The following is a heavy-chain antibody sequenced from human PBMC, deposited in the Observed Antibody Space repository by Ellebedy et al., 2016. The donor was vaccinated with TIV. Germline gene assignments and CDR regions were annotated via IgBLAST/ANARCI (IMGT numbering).Heavy chain of an antibody. J-gene: IGHJ3*01. D-gene: IGHD1-26*01. CDR2: ISKQGSAQ. CDR1: GFTFNSYG. CDR3: ARDFSGT. V-gene: IGHV3-30*03. Sequence: PGGSLRLSCAASGFTFNSYGMHWVRQAPGKGLEWVTVISKQGSAQFYADSVKGRFTISRDTSKHTLYLQMDSLRAEDTAVYYCARDFSGTWGQGTVVTVSS.